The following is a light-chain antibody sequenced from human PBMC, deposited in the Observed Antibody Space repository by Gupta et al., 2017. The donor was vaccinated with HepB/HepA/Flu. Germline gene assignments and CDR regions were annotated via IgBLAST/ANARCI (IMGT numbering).Light chain of an antibody. CDR3: QQYKNWPLWT. CDR2: GAS. V-gene: IGKV3-15*01. J-gene: IGKJ1*01. CDR1: QSVSSS. Sequence: EIVMTQSPATLSVSPGERATLSSSASQSVSSSLAWYQQKPGQAPRLLIYGASTRATGIPARFSGSGSGTEFTLTISSLHSEDFAVYYCQQYKNWPLWTFGQGTKVEIK.